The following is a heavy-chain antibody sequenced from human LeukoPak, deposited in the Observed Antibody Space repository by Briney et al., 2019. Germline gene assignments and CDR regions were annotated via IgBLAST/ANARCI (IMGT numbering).Heavy chain of an antibody. J-gene: IGHJ3*02. CDR2: ISGSGGST. V-gene: IGHV3-23*01. D-gene: IGHD3-16*02. Sequence: GGSLRLSCAASGFTFSSYAMSWVRQAPGKGLEWVSAISGSGGSTYYADSVKGRFTISRDNSKNTLYLQMNSLRAADTAVYYCARDSQNPNYDYVWGSYRPDAFDIWGQGTMVTVSS. CDR1: GFTFSSYA. CDR3: ARDSQNPNYDYVWGSYRPDAFDI.